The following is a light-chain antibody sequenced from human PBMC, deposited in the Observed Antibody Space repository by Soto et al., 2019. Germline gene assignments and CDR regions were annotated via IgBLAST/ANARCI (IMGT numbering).Light chain of an antibody. CDR1: SGDVGRYNF. V-gene: IGLV2-8*01. CDR3: SSYAGSYRV. CDR2: EVT. J-gene: IGLJ1*01. Sequence: QSALTRPASVSGSPGQSITISCSGTSGDVGRYNFVSWYQQHPGKAPKLMIYEVTKRPSGVPDRFSGSKSGNTASLTVSGLQAEDEADYYCSSYAGSYRVFGTGTKVTVL.